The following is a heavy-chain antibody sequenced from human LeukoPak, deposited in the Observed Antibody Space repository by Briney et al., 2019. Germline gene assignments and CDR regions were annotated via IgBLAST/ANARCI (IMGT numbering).Heavy chain of an antibody. Sequence: GGSLRLSCAASGFTFSSYAMSWVRQAPGKGLEWVSAISGSGGSTYYADSVKGRFTISRDNAKNSLYLQMNSLRAEDTAVYYCARYFDWFHTSDYWGQGTLVTVSS. CDR3: ARYFDWFHTSDY. V-gene: IGHV3-23*01. D-gene: IGHD3-9*01. CDR1: GFTFSSYA. J-gene: IGHJ4*02. CDR2: ISGSGGST.